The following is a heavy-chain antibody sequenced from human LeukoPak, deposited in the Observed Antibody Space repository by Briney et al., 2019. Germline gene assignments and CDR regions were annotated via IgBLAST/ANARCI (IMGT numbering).Heavy chain of an antibody. D-gene: IGHD3-9*01. CDR1: GDSISRYY. CDR2: FFYSGST. Sequence: SETLSLTCTVSGDSISRYYWSWIRQPPGKGLECIGYFFYSGSTNYNPSLKSRVTISVDTSKNQFSLRLTSVTAADTAMYYCARVLLTGKTGYYMDVWGKGTTVTVSS. CDR3: ARVLLTGKTGYYMDV. V-gene: IGHV4-59*01. J-gene: IGHJ6*03.